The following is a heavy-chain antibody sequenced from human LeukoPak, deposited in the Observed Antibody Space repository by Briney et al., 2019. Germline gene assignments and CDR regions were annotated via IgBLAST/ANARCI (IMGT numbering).Heavy chain of an antibody. Sequence: GASVKVSCKASGGTFSSYTISWVRQAPGQGLEWMGRIIPILGIANYAQKFQGRVTITADKSTSTAYMELSSLRSEDTAVYYCASPYDSSGYTYDAFDIWGQGTMVTVSS. D-gene: IGHD3-22*01. CDR2: IIPILGIA. CDR1: GGTFSSYT. CDR3: ASPYDSSGYTYDAFDI. J-gene: IGHJ3*02. V-gene: IGHV1-69*02.